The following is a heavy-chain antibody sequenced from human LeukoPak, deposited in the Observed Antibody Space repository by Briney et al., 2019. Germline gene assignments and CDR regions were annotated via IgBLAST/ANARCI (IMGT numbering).Heavy chain of an antibody. CDR3: ARDRGYDFWSGYFRFDY. V-gene: IGHV3-48*01. Sequence: GGSLRLSRAASGFTFSSYSMNWVRQAPGKGLEWVSYISSSSSTIYYADSVKGRFTISRDNAKNSLYLQMNSLRAEDTAVYYCARDRGYDFWSGYFRFDYWGQGTLVTVSS. CDR2: ISSSSSTI. D-gene: IGHD3-3*01. CDR1: GFTFSSYS. J-gene: IGHJ4*02.